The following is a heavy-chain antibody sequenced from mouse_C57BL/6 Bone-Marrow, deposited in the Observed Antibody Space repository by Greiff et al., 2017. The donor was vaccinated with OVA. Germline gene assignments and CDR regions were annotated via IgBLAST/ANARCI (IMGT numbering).Heavy chain of an antibody. V-gene: IGHV1-9*01. J-gene: IGHJ1*03. CDR1: GYTFTGYW. Sequence: QVQLQQSGAELMKPGASVKLSCKATGYTFTGYWIEWVKQRPGHGLEWIGEILPGSGSTNYNEKLKGKATFTADTSSNTAYMQLSSLTTEDSAIYYCARSSITTVVATRYCDVWGTGTTVTVSS. D-gene: IGHD1-1*01. CDR3: ARSSITTVVATRYCDV. CDR2: ILPGSGST.